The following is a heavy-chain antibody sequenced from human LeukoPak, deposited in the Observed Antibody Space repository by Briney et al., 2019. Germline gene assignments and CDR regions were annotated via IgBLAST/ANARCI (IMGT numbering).Heavy chain of an antibody. CDR3: ARERRPKLRIDY. CDR1: GFTFSSYS. Sequence: GGSLRLSCAASGFTFSSYSMNWVRQAPGKGLEWVSSISSSSYIYYADSVKGRFTISRDNAKNSLYLQMNSLRAEDTAVYYCARERRPKLRIDYWGQGTLVTVSS. CDR2: ISSSSYI. J-gene: IGHJ4*02. V-gene: IGHV3-21*01.